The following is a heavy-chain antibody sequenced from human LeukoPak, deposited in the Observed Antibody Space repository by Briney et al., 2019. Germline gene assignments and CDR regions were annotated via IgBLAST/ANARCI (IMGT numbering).Heavy chain of an antibody. J-gene: IGHJ4*02. Sequence: GGSLRLSCAASGYTFSSYGMHWVRQAPGKGLEWVAFIRYDGSNKYYADSVKGRFTISRDNSKNTLYLQMNSLRAEDTAVYYCAKGDSSWYPLDYWGQGTLVTVSS. CDR3: AKGDSSWYPLDY. CDR1: GYTFSSYG. CDR2: IRYDGSNK. V-gene: IGHV3-30*02. D-gene: IGHD6-13*01.